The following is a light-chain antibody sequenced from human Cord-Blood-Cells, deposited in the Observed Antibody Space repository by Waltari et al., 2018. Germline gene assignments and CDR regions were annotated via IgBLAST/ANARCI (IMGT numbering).Light chain of an antibody. CDR3: YSTDSSGNQV. CDR2: EDS. J-gene: IGLJ1*01. V-gene: IGLV3-10*01. Sequence: SYELTQPPSVSVSPGQTARITCSGDALPKKYAYWYQQKSGKAPVLVIYEDSKRPSGIPERFSGSSSATMATLTISGAQVEDEADYYCYSTDSSGNQVFGTGTKVTVL. CDR1: ALPKKY.